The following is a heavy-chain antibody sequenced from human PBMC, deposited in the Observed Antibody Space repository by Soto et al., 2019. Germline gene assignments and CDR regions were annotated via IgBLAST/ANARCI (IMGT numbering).Heavy chain of an antibody. J-gene: IGHJ6*02. V-gene: IGHV4-4*07. Sequence: SETLSLTCTVSGGSISSYYWSWIRQPAGKGLEWIGRIYTSGSTNYNPSLKSRVTMSVDTSKNQFSLKLSSVTAADTAVYYCARDIVVVPAAIGGYYYYGMDVWGQGTTVTVSS. D-gene: IGHD2-2*02. CDR2: IYTSGST. CDR1: GGSISSYY. CDR3: ARDIVVVPAAIGGYYYYGMDV.